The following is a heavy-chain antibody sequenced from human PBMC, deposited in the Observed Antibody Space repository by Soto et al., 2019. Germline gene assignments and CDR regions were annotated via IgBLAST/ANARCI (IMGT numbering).Heavy chain of an antibody. D-gene: IGHD6-19*01. CDR2: ISAYNGNT. CDR3: AKNRPIRVSSGWFDP. V-gene: IGHV1-18*01. J-gene: IGHJ5*02. CDR1: GYTFTSYG. Sequence: QVQLVQSGAEVKKPGASVKVSCKASGYTFTSYGISWVRQAPGQGLEWMGWISAYNGNTNYAQKLQGRVTMTTDTSTSTAYMELRSLRSDDTDVYSCAKNRPIRVSSGWFDPWGQGTLVTVSS.